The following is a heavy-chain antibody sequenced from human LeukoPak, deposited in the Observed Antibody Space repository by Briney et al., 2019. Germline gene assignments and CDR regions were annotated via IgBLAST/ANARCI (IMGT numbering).Heavy chain of an antibody. CDR1: GGSINSYY. CDR3: ARTAVGATRNWFDP. Sequence: SETLSLTCTVSGGSINSYYWSWIRQPPGKGLEWIGYIYYSGSTNYNPSLKSRVTMSVDTSKNQFSLKLSSVTAADTAVYYCARTAVGATRNWFDPWGQGTLVTVSS. J-gene: IGHJ5*02. D-gene: IGHD1-26*01. CDR2: IYYSGST. V-gene: IGHV4-59*12.